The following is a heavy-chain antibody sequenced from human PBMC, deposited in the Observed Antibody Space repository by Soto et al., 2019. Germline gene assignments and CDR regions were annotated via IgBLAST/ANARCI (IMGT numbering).Heavy chain of an antibody. Sequence: VASVKVSCKASGYTFTSYAMHWVRQAPGQRLEWMGWINAGNGNTKYSQKFQGRVTITRDTSASTAYMELSSLRSEDTAVYYCARFRGIAVASFDYWGQGTLVTVSS. J-gene: IGHJ4*02. CDR2: INAGNGNT. CDR3: ARFRGIAVASFDY. CDR1: GYTFTSYA. V-gene: IGHV1-3*01. D-gene: IGHD6-19*01.